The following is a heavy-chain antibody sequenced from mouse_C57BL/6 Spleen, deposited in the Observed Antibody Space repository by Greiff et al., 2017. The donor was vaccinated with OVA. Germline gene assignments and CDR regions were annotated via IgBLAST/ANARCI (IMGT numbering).Heavy chain of an antibody. D-gene: IGHD2-10*02. J-gene: IGHJ3*01. Sequence: QVQLRQPGTELVKPGASVKLSCKASGYTFTSYWMHWVKQRPGQGLEWIGNINPSNGGTNYNEKFKSKATLTVDKSSSTAYMQLSSLTSEDSAVYYCAGEYGYYGGVAWFAYWGQGTLVTVSA. CDR2: INPSNGGT. CDR1: GYTFTSYW. CDR3: AGEYGYYGGVAWFAY. V-gene: IGHV1-53*01.